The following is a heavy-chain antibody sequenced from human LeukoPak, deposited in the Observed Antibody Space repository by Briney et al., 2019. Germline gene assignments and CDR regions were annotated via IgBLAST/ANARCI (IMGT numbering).Heavy chain of an antibody. J-gene: IGHJ6*03. CDR3: AREDPKLGYYMDV. D-gene: IGHD1-7*01. CDR2: IYSGGST. V-gene: IGHV3-53*01. Sequence: GGSLRLSCAASGFTFSSYAMHWVRQAPGKGLEWVSVIYSGGSTYYADSVKGRFTISRDNSKNTLYLQMNSLRAEDTAVYYCAREDPKLGYYMDVWGKGTTVTISS. CDR1: GFTFSSYA.